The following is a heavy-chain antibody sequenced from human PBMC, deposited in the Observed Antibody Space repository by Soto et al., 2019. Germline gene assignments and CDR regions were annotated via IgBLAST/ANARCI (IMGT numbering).Heavy chain of an antibody. V-gene: IGHV4-31*02. D-gene: IGHD3-10*01. CDR2: ILYKRNT. Sequence: QLQVQEAGPGLVKPSQTLSLKCSVSGGSIGSRDYYWSWIRQHPGKGLEWIGSILYKRNTDYNPSLRGRPTMSLDTSMNEFSLKLTSVTAADTAVYYCARDKGGAALKGSGMDVWGQGTTVTVS. CDR3: ARDKGGAALKGSGMDV. J-gene: IGHJ6*02. CDR1: GGSIGSRDYY.